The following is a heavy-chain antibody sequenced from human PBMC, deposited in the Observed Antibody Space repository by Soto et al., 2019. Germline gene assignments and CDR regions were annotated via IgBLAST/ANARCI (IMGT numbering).Heavy chain of an antibody. CDR3: ARDTKFGGVIVPLREDAFDI. D-gene: IGHD3-16*02. Sequence: QVQLVESGGGVVQPGRSLRLSCAASGFTFSSYAMHWVRQAPGKGLEWVAVISYDGSNKYYADSVKGRFTISRDNSKNTLYLQMNSLRAVDTAVYYCARDTKFGGVIVPLREDAFDIWGQGTMVTVSS. J-gene: IGHJ3*02. CDR1: GFTFSSYA. V-gene: IGHV3-30-3*01. CDR2: ISYDGSNK.